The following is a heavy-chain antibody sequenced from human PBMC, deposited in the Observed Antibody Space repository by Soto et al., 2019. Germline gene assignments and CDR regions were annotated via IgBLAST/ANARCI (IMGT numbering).Heavy chain of an antibody. CDR1: SGSISSSNW. V-gene: IGHV4-4*02. CDR2: IYHSGST. Sequence: QVQLQESGPGLVKPSGTLSLTCAVSSGSISSSNWWSWVRQPPGKGLEWIGEIYHSGSTNYNPSLKSRVTISVDKSKNQFSLKLSSVTAADTAVYYCARVPPSYYYCYYMDVWGKGTTVTVSS. J-gene: IGHJ6*03. CDR3: ARVPPSYYYCYYMDV.